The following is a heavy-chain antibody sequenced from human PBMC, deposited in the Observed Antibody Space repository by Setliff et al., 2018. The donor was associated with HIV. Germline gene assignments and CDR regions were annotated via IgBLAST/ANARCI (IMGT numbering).Heavy chain of an antibody. V-gene: IGHV1-69*13. J-gene: IGHJ6*02. CDR3: ARGSGGYCSGGSCYFGFGLAL. Sequence: SVKVSCKASGGTFSGYSITWVRQAPGQGLEWMGGIIPIFNTANYAQKFQGRVTITEDESTSTAYMELSSLGSEDTAVYYCARGSGGYCSGGSCYFGFGLALWGQGTTVTVSS. D-gene: IGHD2-15*01. CDR1: GGTFSGYS. CDR2: IIPIFNTA.